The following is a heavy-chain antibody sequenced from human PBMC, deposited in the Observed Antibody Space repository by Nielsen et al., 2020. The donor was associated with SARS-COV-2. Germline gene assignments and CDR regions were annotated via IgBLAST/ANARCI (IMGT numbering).Heavy chain of an antibody. CDR1: GFTFSSYA. J-gene: IGHJ4*02. CDR3: AKGRYSYGYDFDY. V-gene: IGHV3-64*04. D-gene: IGHD5-18*01. CDR2: ISSNGGST. Sequence: GESLKISCSASGFTFSSYAMHWVRQAPGKGLEYVSAISSNGGSTYYADSVKGRFTISRDNSKNTLYLQMNSLRAEDTAVYYCAKGRYSYGYDFDYWGQGTLVTVSS.